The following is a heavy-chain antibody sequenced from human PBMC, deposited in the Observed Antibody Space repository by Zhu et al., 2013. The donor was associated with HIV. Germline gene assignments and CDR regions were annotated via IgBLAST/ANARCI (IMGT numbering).Heavy chain of an antibody. CDR1: GYPFSDYD. V-gene: IGHV1-18*01. Sequence: QLQLVQSGGEVKKPGASVRVSCQASGYPFSDYDINWVRQAAGQGLEWMGWISAYNGNTNYAQKLQGRVTMITDTSTSTAYMELRSLRSDDTALYYCARGPVEPAATAIYYYMDVWGTGTAGHRLF. J-gene: IGHJ6*03. CDR3: ARGPVEPAATAIYYYMDV. D-gene: IGHD2-2*01. CDR2: ISAYNGNT.